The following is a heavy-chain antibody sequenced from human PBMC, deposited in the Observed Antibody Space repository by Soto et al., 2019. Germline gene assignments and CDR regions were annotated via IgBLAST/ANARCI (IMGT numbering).Heavy chain of an antibody. D-gene: IGHD3-10*02. J-gene: IGHJ4*02. CDR3: AAYVVAPDY. CDR2: ITGSGTRT. CDR1: GFTFSNYA. Sequence: EVQLLESGGGLVQPGGSLRLSCAASGFTFSNYALSWVRQAPGKGLEWVSGITGSGTRTYYADSVKGRFTMSRDNSKNTVYLQMNSLAYDDTAVYYCAAYVVAPDYWGQGTLVTVSS. V-gene: IGHV3-23*01.